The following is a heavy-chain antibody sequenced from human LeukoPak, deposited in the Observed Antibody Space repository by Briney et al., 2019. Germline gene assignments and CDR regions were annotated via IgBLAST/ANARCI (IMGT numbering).Heavy chain of an antibody. CDR3: APPWGTVTTY. D-gene: IGHD4-17*01. CDR1: GFTFSSYS. CDR2: ISSSSSYI. V-gene: IGHV3-21*01. J-gene: IGHJ4*02. Sequence: GGSLRLSCAASGFTFSSYSMNWVRQAPGKGLEWVSSISSSSSYIYYADSVKGRFTISRDNAKNALYLQKNSARAKDRDGYYCAPPWGTVTTYWGQGTLVTVSS.